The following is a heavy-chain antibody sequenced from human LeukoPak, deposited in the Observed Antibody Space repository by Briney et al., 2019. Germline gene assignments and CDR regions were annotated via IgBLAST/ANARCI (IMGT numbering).Heavy chain of an antibody. Sequence: SETLSLTCTVSGGSISSGDYYWSCIRQPPGKGLEWIRYIYYSGSTYYNPSLKSRVAISVDTSKNQFFLKLSSVTAADTAVYYCARVPSSMVRGLDYWGQGTLVTVSS. CDR3: ARVPSSMVRGLDY. D-gene: IGHD3-10*01. J-gene: IGHJ4*02. V-gene: IGHV4-30-4*01. CDR1: GGSISSGDYY. CDR2: IYYSGST.